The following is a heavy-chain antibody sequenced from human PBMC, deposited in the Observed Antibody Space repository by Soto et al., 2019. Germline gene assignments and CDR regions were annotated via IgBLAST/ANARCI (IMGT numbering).Heavy chain of an antibody. Sequence: GGSLRLSCAASGFTFSSYAMSWVRQAPGKGLEWVSAISGSGGSTYYADSVKGRFTISRDNSKNTLYLQMNSLRAEDTAVYYCAKDPFLPPRHPVYFDYWGKGTLVTVSS. CDR1: GFTFSSYA. V-gene: IGHV3-23*01. D-gene: IGHD3-3*01. CDR2: ISGSGGST. CDR3: AKDPFLPPRHPVYFDY. J-gene: IGHJ4*02.